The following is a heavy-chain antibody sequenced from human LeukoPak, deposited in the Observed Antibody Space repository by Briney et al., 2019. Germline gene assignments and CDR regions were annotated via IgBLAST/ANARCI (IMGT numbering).Heavy chain of an antibody. V-gene: IGHV4-39*01. CDR2: IYYSGST. CDR3: ARGSDIVVATTGNWFDP. J-gene: IGHJ5*02. D-gene: IGHD2-15*01. Sequence: SETLSLTCTVSGGSISSSSYYWGWIRQPPGKGLEWIGSIYYSGSTYYNPSLKSRVTISVDTSKNQFSLKLSSVTAADTAVYYCARGSDIVVATTGNWFDPWGQGTLVTVSS. CDR1: GGSISSSSYY.